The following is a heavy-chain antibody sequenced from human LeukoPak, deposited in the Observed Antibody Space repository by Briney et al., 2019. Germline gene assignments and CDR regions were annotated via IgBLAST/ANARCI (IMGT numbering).Heavy chain of an antibody. CDR3: AKDTDSSSWVDY. J-gene: IGHJ4*02. CDR2: IGGRGGST. D-gene: IGHD6-13*01. Sequence: GGSLRLSCAASGFRFSDYTMTWVRQAPGKGPEWVSAIGGRGGSTYYADSVKGRFTISRDNSKNTLYLQMNSLRAEDTAVYYCAKDTDSSSWVDYWGQGTLVTVSS. CDR1: GFRFSDYT. V-gene: IGHV3-23*01.